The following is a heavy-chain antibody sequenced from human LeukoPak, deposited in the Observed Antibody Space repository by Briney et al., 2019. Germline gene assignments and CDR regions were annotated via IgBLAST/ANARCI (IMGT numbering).Heavy chain of an antibody. J-gene: IGHJ4*02. CDR2: IKHDGSEE. CDR1: GFTFSSYA. V-gene: IGHV3-7*01. CDR3: ATDRGWRTSGYYLYYFEY. D-gene: IGHD3-3*01. Sequence: GGSLRLSCAASGFTFSSYAMNWVRQAPGKGLEWVASIKHDGSEEYYVDPVRGRFTISRDNTMNSLYLQMSSLRAEDTAVYYCATDRGWRTSGYYLYYFEYWGQGTLVTYSS.